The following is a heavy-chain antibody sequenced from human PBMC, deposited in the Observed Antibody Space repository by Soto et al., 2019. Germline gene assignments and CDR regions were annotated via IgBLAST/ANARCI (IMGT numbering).Heavy chain of an antibody. CDR2: IYSSGST. CDR1: GGSISSGDYY. CDR3: VRDYDYDTSRNDAFDI. Sequence: QVQLQESGPGLVKPSQTLSLTCTVSGGSISSGDYYWSWIRHHLGKGLEWIGYIYSSGSTYYNPSLRSRVTISADTSKNQFSLRLSSVTAADTAVYYCVRDYDYDTSRNDAFDIWGQGTMVTVSS. D-gene: IGHD3-22*01. J-gene: IGHJ3*02. V-gene: IGHV4-31*03.